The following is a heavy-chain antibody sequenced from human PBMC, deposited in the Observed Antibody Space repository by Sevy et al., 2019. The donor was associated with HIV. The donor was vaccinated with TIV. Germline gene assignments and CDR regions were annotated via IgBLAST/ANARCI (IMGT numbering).Heavy chain of an antibody. CDR2: INHSGGST. D-gene: IGHD6-19*01. CDR3: ARGGSSGWTDFDY. CDR1: GYTFNNYY. V-gene: IGHV1-46*02. Sequence: ASVKVSCNASGYTFNNYYIHWVRQPPGQGLEWMGVINHSGGSTSYPQKFQGRVTMTMDTSTSTVYMELSSLRYEDRAVYYCARGGSSGWTDFDYWSQGTLVTVSS. J-gene: IGHJ4*02.